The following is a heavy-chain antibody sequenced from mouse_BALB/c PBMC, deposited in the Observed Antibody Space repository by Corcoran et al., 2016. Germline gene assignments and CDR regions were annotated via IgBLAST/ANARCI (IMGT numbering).Heavy chain of an antibody. Sequence: DVQLQESGPGLVKPSQSLSLTCSVTGYSITSGYYWNWIRQFPGNKLEWMGYINYDGSNNYNPSLKNRISITRDTSKNQFFLKLNSVTTEDTATDDCARNDYATVYFDHGGQGTTRTVSS. CDR1: GYSITSGYY. CDR2: INYDGSN. D-gene: IGHD2-4*01. J-gene: IGHJ2*01. V-gene: IGHV3-6*02. CDR3: ARNDYATVYFDH.